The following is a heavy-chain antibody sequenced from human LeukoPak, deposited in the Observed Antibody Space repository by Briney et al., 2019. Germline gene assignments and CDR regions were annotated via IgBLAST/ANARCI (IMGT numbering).Heavy chain of an antibody. J-gene: IGHJ4*02. CDR3: VKDRKPDGLYNFDY. Sequence: PGGSLRLSCIASGFSFSPYAMNWVRQAPGQGLQWVSLITGSGAGIGYADSVKGRFTISRDNSKHTVYLQMDSLRADDTAVYYCVKDRKPDGLYNFDYWGQGTLVTVSS. D-gene: IGHD5-24*01. CDR2: ITGSGAGI. V-gene: IGHV3-23*01. CDR1: GFSFSPYA.